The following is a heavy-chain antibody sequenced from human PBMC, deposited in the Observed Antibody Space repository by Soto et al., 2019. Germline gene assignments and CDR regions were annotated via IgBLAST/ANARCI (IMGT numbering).Heavy chain of an antibody. CDR1: GFTFSSYT. V-gene: IGHV3-30-3*01. D-gene: IGHD2-15*01. CDR2: ISYDGGDK. J-gene: IGHJ4*02. CDR3: AKDRARYCGGGSCYSIFDY. Sequence: GGSLRLSCAASGFTFSSYTMHWVRQTPGKGLEWVAHISYDGGDKYYADSVKGRFTISRDNSKNTLYLQMNSLRAEDTAVYYCAKDRARYCGGGSCYSIFDYWGQGTLVTVSS.